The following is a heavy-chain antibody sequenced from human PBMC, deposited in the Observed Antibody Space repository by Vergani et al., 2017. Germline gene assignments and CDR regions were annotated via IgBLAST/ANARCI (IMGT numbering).Heavy chain of an antibody. CDR1: GFTFSSYA. J-gene: IGHJ5*02. Sequence: EVQLLESGGGLVQPGGSLRLSCAASGFTFSSYAMSWVRQAPGKGLEWVSAISGSGGSTYYADSVKGRFTISRDNSKNTLYLKMNSLRAEDTAVYYCAEERYSGGGGWFDPWGQGTLVTVSA. CDR3: AEERYSGGGGWFDP. CDR2: ISGSGGST. D-gene: IGHD6-19*01. V-gene: IGHV3-23*01.